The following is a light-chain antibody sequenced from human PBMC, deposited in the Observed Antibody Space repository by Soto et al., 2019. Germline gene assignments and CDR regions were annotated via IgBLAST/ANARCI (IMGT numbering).Light chain of an antibody. Sequence: QSVLTQPPSVSGAPGQRVTISCTGSNSNIGAVYDVHWYQQLPGTAPKLLIYGNNNRPSGVPDRFSGSKSATSASLAITGLQAEDEADYYCQSYDSSLSGSVIFGGGTKLTVL. V-gene: IGLV1-40*01. CDR1: NSNIGAVYD. J-gene: IGLJ2*01. CDR2: GNN. CDR3: QSYDSSLSGSVI.